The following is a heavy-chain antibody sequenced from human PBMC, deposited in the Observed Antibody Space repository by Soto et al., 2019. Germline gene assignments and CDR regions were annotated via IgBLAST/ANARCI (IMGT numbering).Heavy chain of an antibody. V-gene: IGHV3-23*01. J-gene: IGHJ4*02. Sequence: GGSLRLSCAASGFTFSSYAMSGVRQGPGKGLEWVSAISGSGGSTYYADSVKGRFTISRDNSKNTLYLQMNSLRAEDTAVYYCAKGRGSGWYYFEYWGQGTLVTLSS. D-gene: IGHD6-19*01. CDR3: AKGRGSGWYYFEY. CDR2: ISGSGGST. CDR1: GFTFSSYA.